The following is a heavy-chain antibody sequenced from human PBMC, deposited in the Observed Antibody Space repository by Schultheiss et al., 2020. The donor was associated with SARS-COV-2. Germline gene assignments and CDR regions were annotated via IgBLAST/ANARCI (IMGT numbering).Heavy chain of an antibody. J-gene: IGHJ3*02. CDR2: INHSGST. CDR1: GGSISSYY. CDR3: ARLGSSWFAFDI. V-gene: IGHV4-34*01. D-gene: IGHD6-6*01. Sequence: SETLSLTCTVSGGSISSYYWSWIRQPPGKGLEWIGEINHSGSTNYNPSLKSRVTISVDTSKNQFSLKLSSVTAADTAVYYCARLGSSWFAFDIWGQGTMVTVSS.